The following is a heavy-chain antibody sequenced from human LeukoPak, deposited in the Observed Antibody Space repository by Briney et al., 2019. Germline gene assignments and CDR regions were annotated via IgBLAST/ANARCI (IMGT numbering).Heavy chain of an antibody. D-gene: IGHD2-2*01. CDR2: IYHSGST. V-gene: IGHV4-59*01. J-gene: IGHJ4*02. CDR3: ARDEGSSDWYFDY. Sequence: PSETLSLTCTVSGGSITSNYWSWIRQFPGKGLEWIGYIYHSGSTKYNPSLKSRVTISVDTSKNHFSLKLSSVTAADTAVYYCARDEGSSDWYFDYWGQGTLVTVSS. CDR1: GGSITSNY.